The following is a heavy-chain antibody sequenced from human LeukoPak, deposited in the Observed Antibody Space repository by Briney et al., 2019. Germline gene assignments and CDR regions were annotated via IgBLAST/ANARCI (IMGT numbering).Heavy chain of an antibody. CDR1: GGSISNYY. V-gene: IGHV4-59*01. J-gene: IGHJ3*02. CDR2: IYYTGNT. CDR3: ARVSPRDAFDI. Sequence: SETLSLTCTVSGGSISNYYWNWIRQPPGKGLEWIGYIYYTGNTNYNPSLTSRVTISVDTSKNQFSLKLSSVTAADTAVYYWARVSPRDAFDIWGQGTMVTVSS.